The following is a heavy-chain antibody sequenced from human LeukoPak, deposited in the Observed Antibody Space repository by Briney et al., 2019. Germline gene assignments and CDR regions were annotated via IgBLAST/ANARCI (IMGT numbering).Heavy chain of an antibody. CDR1: GASISSYY. Sequence: SETLSLTCTVSGASISSYYWSWTRQPPGKGLEYIGYMFYSGTTNYSPSLKSRVSISVDTSKNQSSLKLSSVTAADTAVYYCARLIGLPPTKFDPWGQGTLVTVSS. D-gene: IGHD2-8*01. J-gene: IGHJ5*02. CDR3: ARLIGLPPTKFDP. V-gene: IGHV4-59*01. CDR2: MFYSGTT.